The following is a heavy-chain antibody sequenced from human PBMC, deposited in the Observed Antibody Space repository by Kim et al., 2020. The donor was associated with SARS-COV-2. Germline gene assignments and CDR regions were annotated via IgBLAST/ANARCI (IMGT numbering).Heavy chain of an antibody. CDR2: IIPILGIA. J-gene: IGHJ4*02. Sequence: SVKVSCKASGGTFSSYAISWVRQAPGQGLEWMGRIIPILGIANYAQKFQGRVTITADKSTSTAYMELSSLRSEDTAVYYCATESGRMGTIQGYFDYWGQGTLVTVSS. CDR1: GGTFSSYA. CDR3: ATESGRMGTIQGYFDY. V-gene: IGHV1-69*04. D-gene: IGHD1-1*01.